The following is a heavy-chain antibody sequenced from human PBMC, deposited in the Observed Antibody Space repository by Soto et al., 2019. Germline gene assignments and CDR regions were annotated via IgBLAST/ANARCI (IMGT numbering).Heavy chain of an antibody. V-gene: IGHV3-23*01. Sequence: EVQLLESGGGLVQPGGSLRPSCAASGFTFSSYAMSWVRQATGKGLAWVSGISSGGGSPYNADSVKGRFTISRDNSKNTLYLQMDSLRADDTAVYYCAKGDGRIVPRHFDYWGQGTLVTVSS. D-gene: IGHD6-6*01. CDR3: AKGDGRIVPRHFDY. CDR1: GFTFSSYA. CDR2: ISSGGGSP. J-gene: IGHJ4*02.